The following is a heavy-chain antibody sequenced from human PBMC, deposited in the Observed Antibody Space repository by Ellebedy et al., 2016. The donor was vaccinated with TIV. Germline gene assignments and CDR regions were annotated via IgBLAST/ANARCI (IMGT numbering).Heavy chain of an antibody. CDR2: ISYDGSNK. D-gene: IGHD3-3*01. CDR1: GFTFSSYA. V-gene: IGHV3-30*03. Sequence: GESLKISXAASGFTFSSYAMSWVRQAPGKGLEWVAVISYDGSNKYYADSVKGRFTISRDNSKNTLYLQMNSLRAEDTAVYYCARDAPPELRFLEWPYPPEYYFDYWGQGTLVTVSS. J-gene: IGHJ4*02. CDR3: ARDAPPELRFLEWPYPPEYYFDY.